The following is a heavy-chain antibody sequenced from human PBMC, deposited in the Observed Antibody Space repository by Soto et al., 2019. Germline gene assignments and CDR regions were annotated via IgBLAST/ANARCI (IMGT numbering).Heavy chain of an antibody. V-gene: IGHV3-13*01. CDR2: IGTAGDT. J-gene: IGHJ4*02. CDR1: GFTFSSYD. Sequence: GGSLRLSCVASGFTFSSYDMHWVRQATGKGLEWVSAIGTAGDTYYPGSVKGRFTISRENAKNSLYLQMNSLRAGDTAVYYCARGGYCSGGSCYTSSFDYWGQGTLVTVSS. CDR3: ARGGYCSGGSCYTSSFDY. D-gene: IGHD2-15*01.